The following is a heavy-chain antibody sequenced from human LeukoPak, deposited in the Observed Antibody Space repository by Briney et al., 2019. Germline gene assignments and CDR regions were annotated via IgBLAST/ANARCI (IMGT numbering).Heavy chain of an antibody. CDR3: ARDEDYGIFVNVDY. Sequence: ASVKVSCKASGYSFVLYGISWVRQAPGQGPEWVGWISTYSGNTKYAEKFQGRVTMTTDTPTSTAYMELRSLRSDDTAVYYCARDEDYGIFVNVDYWGQGTLVTVSS. D-gene: IGHD4-17*01. J-gene: IGHJ4*02. CDR1: GYSFVLYG. CDR2: ISTYSGNT. V-gene: IGHV1-18*01.